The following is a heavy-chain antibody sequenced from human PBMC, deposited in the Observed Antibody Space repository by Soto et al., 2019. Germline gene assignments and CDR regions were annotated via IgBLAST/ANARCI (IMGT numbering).Heavy chain of an antibody. D-gene: IGHD3-3*01. V-gene: IGHV1-69*13. Sequence: SVKVSCKASGGTFSSYAISWVRQAPGQGLEWMGGIIPIFGTANYAQKFQGRVTITADESTSTAYMELSSLRSEDTAVYYCARAPPLRFLEWPHYFDYWGQGXLVTVYS. CDR3: ARAPPLRFLEWPHYFDY. CDR2: IIPIFGTA. CDR1: GGTFSSYA. J-gene: IGHJ4*02.